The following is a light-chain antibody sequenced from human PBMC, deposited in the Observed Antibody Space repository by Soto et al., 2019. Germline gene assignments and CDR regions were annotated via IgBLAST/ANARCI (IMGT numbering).Light chain of an antibody. CDR3: EEHKSYPPA. CDR2: GTT. Sequence: DIQMTQTPSSLSASVGDRVTITCRARQYIADFLNWYQETPGKHPKLLISGTTNLHIGVPSRLSGRGSLTEFTLSNSSLQPECFANYDGEEHKSYPPAFGGGTKV. J-gene: IGKJ4*01. V-gene: IGKV1-17*01. CDR1: QYIADF.